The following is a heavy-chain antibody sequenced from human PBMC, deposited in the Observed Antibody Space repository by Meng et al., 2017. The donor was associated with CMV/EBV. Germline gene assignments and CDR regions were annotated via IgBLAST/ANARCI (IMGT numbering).Heavy chain of an antibody. Sequence: SCAASGLTFSSYWMHWVRQVPGKGLVWVSRISGDGSGTSYADSVKGRFTISRDNAKNTVYLQMNSLKIEDTAVYYCATEISGVAGRHWGQGTLVTVSS. CDR1: GLTFSSYW. D-gene: IGHD6-19*01. CDR3: ATEISGVAGRH. CDR2: ISGDGSGT. J-gene: IGHJ4*02. V-gene: IGHV3-74*01.